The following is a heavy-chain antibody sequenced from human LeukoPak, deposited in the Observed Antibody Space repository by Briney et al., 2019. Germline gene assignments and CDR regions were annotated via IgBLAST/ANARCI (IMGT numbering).Heavy chain of an antibody. V-gene: IGHV3-7*01. CDR1: GFTFSMYW. J-gene: IGHJ5*02. CDR2: IKQDGSEK. CDR3: ARYCSGGSCYDH. D-gene: IGHD2-15*01. Sequence: PGGSLRLSCAASGFTFSMYWMSWVRQAPGKGLEWVANIKQDGSEKYYVDSVKGRFTISRDNAKNSLYLQMNSLRAEDTAVYYCARYCSGGSCYDHWGQGSLVTVSS.